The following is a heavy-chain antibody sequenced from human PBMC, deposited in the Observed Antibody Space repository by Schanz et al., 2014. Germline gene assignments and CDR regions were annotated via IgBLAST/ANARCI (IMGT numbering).Heavy chain of an antibody. J-gene: IGHJ4*02. CDR3: ARGTPFLCDY. CDR1: GFTFSSYG. CDR2: IKQDESER. D-gene: IGHD3-16*01. V-gene: IGHV3-7*01. Sequence: VQLVESGGGVVQPGGSLRLSCEASGFTFSSYGMHWVRQAPGKGLEWVANIKQDESERSYVDSVKGRFTISRDSARNSLYLQMSSLRAEDTAVYYCARGTPFLCDYWGQGTLVTVSS.